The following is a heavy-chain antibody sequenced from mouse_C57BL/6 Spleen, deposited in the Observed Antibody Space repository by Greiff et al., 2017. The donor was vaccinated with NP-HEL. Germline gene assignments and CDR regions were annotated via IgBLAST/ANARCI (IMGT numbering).Heavy chain of an antibody. CDR1: GYSITSGYD. CDR3: ARNYHGCFDY. V-gene: IGHV3-1*01. CDR2: ISYSGST. D-gene: IGHD1-1*01. J-gene: IGHJ2*01. Sequence: EVQVVESGPGMVKPSQSLSLTCTVTGYSITSGYDWHWIRHFPGNKLEWMGYISYSGSTNYNPSLKSRISITHDTSKNHFFLKLNSVTTEDTATYYCARNYHGCFDYWGQGTTLTVSS.